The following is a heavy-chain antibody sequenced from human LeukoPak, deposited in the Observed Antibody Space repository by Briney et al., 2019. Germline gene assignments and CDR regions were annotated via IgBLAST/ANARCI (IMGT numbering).Heavy chain of an antibody. Sequence: SLKASCKSSVDSLGSYSFSWVCLAPGQRLGWMGVIIPLFGTTKYAQKLQGRVTITTDESTITSYMELSRLRSQDPAVYYFARDLYYTHGTCYSPRALDLWGQGTMVTGSS. D-gene: IGHD2-8*01. J-gene: IGHJ3*01. CDR3: ARDLYYTHGTCYSPRALDL. CDR1: VDSLGSYS. CDR2: IIPLFGTT. V-gene: IGHV1-69*05.